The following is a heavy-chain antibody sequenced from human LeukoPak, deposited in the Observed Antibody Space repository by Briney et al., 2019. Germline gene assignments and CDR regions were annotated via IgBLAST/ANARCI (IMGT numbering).Heavy chain of an antibody. CDR2: IYTSGST. J-gene: IGHJ4*02. D-gene: IGHD3-22*01. CDR3: ARDAFRYYYDSSGYYGDFDY. V-gene: IGHV4-4*07. CDR1: GGSISSYY. Sequence: SETLSPTCTVSGGSISSYYWSWIRQPAGKGLEWIGRIYTSGSTNYNPSLKSRVTISVDTSKNQFSLKLSSVTAADTAVYYCARDAFRYYYDSSGYYGDFDYWGQGTLVTVSS.